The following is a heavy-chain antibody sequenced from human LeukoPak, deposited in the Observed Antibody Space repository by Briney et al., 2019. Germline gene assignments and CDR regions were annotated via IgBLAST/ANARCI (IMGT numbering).Heavy chain of an antibody. Sequence: GGSLRLSCAASGFTFSSYAMSWVRQAPGKGLEWVSAISGSGGSTYYADSVKGRFTISRDNSKNTLYLQMNSLRAEDTAVYYCAKDPSTMTVTEDYFDCWGQGTLVTVSS. CDR3: AKDPSTMTVTEDYFDC. CDR2: ISGSGGST. V-gene: IGHV3-23*01. J-gene: IGHJ4*02. CDR1: GFTFSSYA. D-gene: IGHD4-17*01.